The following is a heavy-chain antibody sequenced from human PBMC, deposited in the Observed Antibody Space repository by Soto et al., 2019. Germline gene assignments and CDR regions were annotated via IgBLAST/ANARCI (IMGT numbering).Heavy chain of an antibody. CDR3: ARDGDSRIGGAIDY. V-gene: IGHV4-31*03. D-gene: IGHD2-21*02. CDR1: GGSITSGGYY. J-gene: IGHJ4*02. Sequence: LSLTCTVSGGSITSGGYYWSWIRQHPGEGLQWIGYISYSAGTYYNRSLRSRVATSLDTSKSQFSLKLSSVTAADTAVYYCARDGDSRIGGAIDYWGQGTQVTVSS. CDR2: ISYSAGT.